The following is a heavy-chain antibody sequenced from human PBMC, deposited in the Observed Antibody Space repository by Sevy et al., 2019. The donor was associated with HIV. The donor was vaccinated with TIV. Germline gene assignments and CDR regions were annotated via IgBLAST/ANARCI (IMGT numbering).Heavy chain of an antibody. CDR1: EFTFSSYA. J-gene: IGHJ6*02. CDR3: AKGFCSGGSCPRDYYYYGMDV. V-gene: IGHV3-23*01. Sequence: GGSLRLSCAASEFTFSSYAMSWVRQAPGKGLEWVSSISGSGRYTYYADSVEGRFTISRHNSKNTLYVQMNSLRPEDTAFYYCAKGFCSGGSCPRDYYYYGMDVWGQGTTVTVSS. D-gene: IGHD2-15*01. CDR2: ISGSGRYT.